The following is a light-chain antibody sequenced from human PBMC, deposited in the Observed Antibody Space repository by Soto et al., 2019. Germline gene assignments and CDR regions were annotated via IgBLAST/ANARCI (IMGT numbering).Light chain of an antibody. Sequence: EIVLTQSPGTLSLSPGERATLSCRASQSVSSYLAWYQQKPGQAPRLVIYGASTRATGIPARFSGSGSGTEFTLTISSLQSEDFAVYYCQQYNNWPPITFGQGTRLEI. V-gene: IGKV3-15*01. CDR1: QSVSSY. CDR2: GAS. J-gene: IGKJ5*01. CDR3: QQYNNWPPIT.